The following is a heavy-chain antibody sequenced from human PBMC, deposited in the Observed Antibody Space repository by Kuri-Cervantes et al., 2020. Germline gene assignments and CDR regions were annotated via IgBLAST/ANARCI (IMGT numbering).Heavy chain of an antibody. J-gene: IGHJ5*02. V-gene: IGHV4-30-4*01. D-gene: IGHD4/OR15-4a*01. CDR1: GGSISSGDYY. Sequence: SCTVSGGSISSGDYYWSWIRQPPGKGLEWIGYIYYSGSTYYNPSLKSRVTISVDTSKNQFSLKLSSVTAADTAVYYCARAGTMGWFDPWGQGTLVTVSS. CDR2: IYYSGST. CDR3: ARAGTMGWFDP.